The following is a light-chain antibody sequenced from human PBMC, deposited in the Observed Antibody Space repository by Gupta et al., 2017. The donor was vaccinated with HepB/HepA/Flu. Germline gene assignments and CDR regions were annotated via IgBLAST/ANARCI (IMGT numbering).Light chain of an antibody. J-gene: IGLJ2*01. Sequence: QSVLTQPPSASGTPGQRVPISCSGSNSNIGSNTVNYYHQLPGTAPKLLIYSNNQRPSGVPDRFSGSKSGTSASLSIRGLQSDDEADYYCAAWDDSLGSVVFGGGTKLTV. CDR1: NSNIGSNT. CDR3: AAWDDSLGSVV. V-gene: IGLV1-44*01. CDR2: SNN.